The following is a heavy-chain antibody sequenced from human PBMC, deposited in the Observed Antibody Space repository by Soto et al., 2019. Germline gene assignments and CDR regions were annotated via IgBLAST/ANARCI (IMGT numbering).Heavy chain of an antibody. D-gene: IGHD3-22*01. CDR1: EFTVSRNS. V-gene: IGHV3-53*01. CDR3: ARGLKARHDAFDI. J-gene: IGHJ3*02. Sequence: GPLRLSGSPSEFTVSRNSMNCVRQAPGHGLEWVSIIYIDFIIFYAYSVKVLFTISRDNSRNTLYLQMDSLRAEDTALYYCARGLKARHDAFDIWAQGQWSPSPQ. CDR2: IYIDFII.